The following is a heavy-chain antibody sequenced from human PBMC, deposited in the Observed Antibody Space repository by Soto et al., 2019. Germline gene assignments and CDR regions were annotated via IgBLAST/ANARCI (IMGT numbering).Heavy chain of an antibody. Sequence: QVQLVQSGAEVKKPGSSVKVSCKASGGTFSSYAISWVRQAPGQGPEWMGGIIPIFGTANYAQKFQGRVTITADESTSTAYMELSSLRSEDTAVYYCARQGPAYGSGSSVYYYYGMDVWGQGTTVTVSS. D-gene: IGHD3-10*01. J-gene: IGHJ6*02. V-gene: IGHV1-69*12. CDR2: IIPIFGTA. CDR1: GGTFSSYA. CDR3: ARQGPAYGSGSSVYYYYGMDV.